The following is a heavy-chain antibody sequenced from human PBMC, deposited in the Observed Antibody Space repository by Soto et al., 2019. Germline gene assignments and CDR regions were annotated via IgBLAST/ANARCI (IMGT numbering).Heavy chain of an antibody. J-gene: IGHJ5*02. Sequence: EVQLLESGGGLVQPGGSLRLSCAASGFTFSSYAMSWVRQAPGKGLEWVSAISGSGGSTYYADSVKGRFTISRDNSKNTLYLQMNSLRAEDTALYYCAKDYSSSWYTGFNNWFDPWGQGTLVTVSS. CDR1: GFTFSSYA. CDR3: AKDYSSSWYTGFNNWFDP. V-gene: IGHV3-23*01. CDR2: ISGSGGST. D-gene: IGHD6-13*01.